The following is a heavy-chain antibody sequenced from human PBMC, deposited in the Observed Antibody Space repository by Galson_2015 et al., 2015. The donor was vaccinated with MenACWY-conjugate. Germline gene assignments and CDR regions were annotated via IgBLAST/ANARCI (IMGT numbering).Heavy chain of an antibody. CDR2: IDWDDDK. Sequence: PALVKPTQTLTLTCTFSGFSLSTSGMRVSWIRQPPGKALEWLARIDWDDDKFYSTSLKTRLAISKDTSKNQVVLTMTNMDPVDTATYYCARIRWGGAYMDVWGKGTTVTVSS. V-gene: IGHV2-70*04. CDR3: ARIRWGGAYMDV. J-gene: IGHJ6*03. CDR1: GFSLSTSGMR. D-gene: IGHD3-16*01.